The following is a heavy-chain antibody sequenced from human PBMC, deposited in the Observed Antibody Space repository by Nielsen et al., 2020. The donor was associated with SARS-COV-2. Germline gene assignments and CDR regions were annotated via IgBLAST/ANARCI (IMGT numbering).Heavy chain of an antibody. J-gene: IGHJ4*02. CDR3: ARGGAAAVIDN. D-gene: IGHD6-13*01. CDR1: GFTFSSDW. CDR2: IKSDGSSI. Sequence: GESLKISCAASGFTFSSDWMHWVRQAPGKGLVWVSRIKSDGSSISYADSVKGRFTISRDNAKNTLYLQMNSLGVDDTAMYYCARGGAAAVIDNWGQGTLVTVSS. V-gene: IGHV3-74*01.